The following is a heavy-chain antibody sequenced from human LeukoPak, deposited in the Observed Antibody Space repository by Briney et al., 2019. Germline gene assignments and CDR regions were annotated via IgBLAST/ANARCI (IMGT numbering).Heavy chain of an antibody. J-gene: IGHJ4*02. D-gene: IGHD3-16*02. Sequence: GGSLRLSCAASGFTFSSYWMSWVRQAPGKGLEGVDNIKQDGSEKYYVDSVKGRFTISRDNAKNSLYLQMNSLRAEDTAVYYCAREPRHYDYVWGSYRYVLDYWGQGTLVTVSS. CDR3: AREPRHYDYVWGSYRYVLDY. CDR2: IKQDGSEK. V-gene: IGHV3-7*01. CDR1: GFTFSSYW.